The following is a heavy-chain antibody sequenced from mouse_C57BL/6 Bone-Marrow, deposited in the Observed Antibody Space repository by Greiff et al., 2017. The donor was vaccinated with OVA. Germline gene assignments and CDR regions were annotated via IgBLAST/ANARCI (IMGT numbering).Heavy chain of an antibody. CDR2: IWTGGGT. V-gene: IGHV2-9-1*01. D-gene: IGHD1-1*01. J-gene: IGHJ2*01. CDR3: ARNPSYYGSSYAFDY. Sequence: VKLVESGPGLVAPSQSLSITCTVSGFSLNSYAISWVRQPPGKGLEWLGVIWTGGGTNYNSALKSRLSISKDNSKSQVFLKMNSLQTDDTARYYCARNPSYYGSSYAFDYWGQGTTLTVSS. CDR1: GFSLNSYA.